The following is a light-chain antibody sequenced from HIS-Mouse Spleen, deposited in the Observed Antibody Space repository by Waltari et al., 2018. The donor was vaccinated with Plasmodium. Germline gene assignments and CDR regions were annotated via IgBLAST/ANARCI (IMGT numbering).Light chain of an antibody. J-gene: IGLJ3*02. CDR2: KDS. Sequence: SYELTQPPSVSVSPGQTARITCSGDALPKPYAYLYQQKPGQAPVLVIYKDSERPSGIPERVSGSSSGTTVTLTISGVQAEDEADYYCQSADSSGTPNWVFGGGTKLTVL. CDR1: ALPKPY. V-gene: IGLV3-25*03. CDR3: QSADSSGTPNWV.